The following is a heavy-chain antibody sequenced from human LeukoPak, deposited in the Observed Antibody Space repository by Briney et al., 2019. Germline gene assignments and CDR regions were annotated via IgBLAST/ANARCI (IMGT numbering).Heavy chain of an antibody. CDR2: FDPEDGET. CDR1: GYTLTELS. CDR3: ATDRTYYYGSGSYMDY. J-gene: IGHJ4*02. Sequence: ASVKVSCKVSGYTLTELSMHWVRQAPGKGLEWMGGFDPEDGETIYAQKFQGRVIMTEDTSTDTAYMELSSLRSEDTAVYYCATDRTYYYGSGSYMDYWGQGTLVTVSS. D-gene: IGHD3-10*01. V-gene: IGHV1-24*01.